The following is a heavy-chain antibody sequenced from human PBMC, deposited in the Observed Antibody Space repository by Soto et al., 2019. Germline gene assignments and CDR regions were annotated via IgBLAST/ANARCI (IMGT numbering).Heavy chain of an antibody. CDR2: IIPIFGTA. J-gene: IGHJ4*02. Sequence: SVKVSCKASGGTFSRYSISWVRQAPGQGLEWMGGIIPIFGTANYAQKFQGRVTITADESTSTAYMELSSLRSEDTAMYYCASTYSRRRITPYYFDYWGQGTLVTVPQ. V-gene: IGHV1-69*13. CDR3: ASTYSRRRITPYYFDY. D-gene: IGHD4-4*01. CDR1: GGTFSRYS.